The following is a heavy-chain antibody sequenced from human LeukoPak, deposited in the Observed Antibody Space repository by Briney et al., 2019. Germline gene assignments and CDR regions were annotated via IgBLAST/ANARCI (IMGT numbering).Heavy chain of an antibody. D-gene: IGHD1-26*01. V-gene: IGHV3-23*01. CDR1: GITFSNYA. Sequence: GGSLRLSCAASGITFSNYAMSWVRQAPGKGREWVSIIGYRGGSIYYAYSVKGRFTISRDNSKNTLSLQMDGLRPEDTAVYYCAKSWGSTRPYYNYMDVWGKGTTVTVSS. CDR3: AKSWGSTRPYYNYMDV. J-gene: IGHJ6*03. CDR2: IGYRGGSI.